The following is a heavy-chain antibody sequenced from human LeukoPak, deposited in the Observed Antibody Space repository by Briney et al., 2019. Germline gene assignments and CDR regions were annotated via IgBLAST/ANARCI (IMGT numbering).Heavy chain of an antibody. V-gene: IGHV3-7*03. Sequence: GGSLRLSCAASGFIVSSNYMSWVRQAPGKGLEWVASINHNGNVNYYVDSVKGRFTISRDNAKNSLYLQMSNLRAEDTAVYFCARGGGLDVWGQGATVTVSS. CDR1: GFIVSSNY. CDR2: INHNGNVN. CDR3: ARGGGLDV. D-gene: IGHD3-16*01. J-gene: IGHJ6*02.